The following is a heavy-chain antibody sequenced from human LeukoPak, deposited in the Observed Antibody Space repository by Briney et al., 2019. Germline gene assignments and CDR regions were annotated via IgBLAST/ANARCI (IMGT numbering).Heavy chain of an antibody. Sequence: GGSLRLSCAASGFTFTHYAMHWVRQTPGKGLEWVAVIFYDGTIQYYSDSVRGRLIVSRDNPKNTLYLQMNSLRAEDTAVYYCARHKTRRGGRFDYWGQGTLVTVSS. CDR3: ARHKTRRGGRFDY. V-gene: IGHV3-30*03. CDR1: GFTFTHYA. D-gene: IGHD3-10*01. J-gene: IGHJ4*02. CDR2: IFYDGTIQ.